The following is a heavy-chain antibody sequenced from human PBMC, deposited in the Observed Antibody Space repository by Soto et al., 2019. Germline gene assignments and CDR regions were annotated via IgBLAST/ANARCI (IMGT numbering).Heavy chain of an antibody. D-gene: IGHD3-9*01. J-gene: IGHJ3*02. CDR1: GGSISSYY. CDR3: ARGGILTGYYQPSAEAFAI. V-gene: IGHV4-4*07. CDR2: IYTSGST. Sequence: QVQLQESGPGLVKPSETLSLTCTVSGGSISSYYWSWIRQPAGKGLEWIGRIYTSGSTNYNPSLKSRVTMSVDTSKNQFSLKLSSVTAADTAVYYCARGGILTGYYQPSAEAFAIWGQGTMVTVSS.